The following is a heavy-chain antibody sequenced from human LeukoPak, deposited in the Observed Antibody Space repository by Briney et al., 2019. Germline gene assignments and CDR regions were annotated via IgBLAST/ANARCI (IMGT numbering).Heavy chain of an antibody. D-gene: IGHD1-26*01. J-gene: IGHJ4*02. CDR3: ARWSGSYYSSDY. V-gene: IGHV3-20*04. Sequence: GGSLRLSCAASGFTFDDYGMSWVRHAPGKGLEWVSGINWNGGSTGYADSVKGRFTISRDNAKNSLYLQMNSLRAEDTALYYCARWSGSYYSSDYWGQGTLVTVSS. CDR2: INWNGGST. CDR1: GFTFDDYG.